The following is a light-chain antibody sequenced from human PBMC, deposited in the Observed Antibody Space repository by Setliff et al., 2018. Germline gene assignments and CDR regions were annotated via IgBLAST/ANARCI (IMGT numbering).Light chain of an antibody. CDR2: DNS. CDR1: SSNIGAGYD. V-gene: IGLV1-40*01. Sequence: QSVLTQPPSVSGALGQRVTISCTGSSSNIGAGYDVHWYQQLPGTAPKLLIYDNSNRPSGVPDRFSGSKSGTSASLAITGLQAEDEADYYCQSSDSSLSGSIVFGTGTKVTVL. J-gene: IGLJ1*01. CDR3: QSSDSSLSGSIV.